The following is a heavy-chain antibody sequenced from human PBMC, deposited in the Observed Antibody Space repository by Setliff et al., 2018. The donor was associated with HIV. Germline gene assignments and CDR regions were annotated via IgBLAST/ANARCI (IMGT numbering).Heavy chain of an antibody. V-gene: IGHV4-34*01. CDR3: ARGKGGLVDPAEFDY. Sequence: PSETLSLTCAVYGGSFSGYHWNWIRQFPGKGLEWIGEINHTGNTQYNPSLKSRVTMSEETSKNQFSLKLKSVTAAATAIYFCARGKGGLVDPAEFDYWGPGTLVTVSS. CDR1: GGSFSGYH. D-gene: IGHD1-26*01. CDR2: INHTGNT. J-gene: IGHJ4*02.